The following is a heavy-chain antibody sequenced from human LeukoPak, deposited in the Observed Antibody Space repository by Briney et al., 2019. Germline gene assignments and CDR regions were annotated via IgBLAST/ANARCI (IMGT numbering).Heavy chain of an antibody. Sequence: GDLRLSCAASGFTFRSYSMHWMRQAPRKGVAGVSYMDSSDSSVHHADSVKGRFTISRDNAKTSLYLQMNSLRAEDTAVYYCARGDILTGPEHYYYYMDVWGKGTTVTISS. J-gene: IGHJ6*03. D-gene: IGHD3-9*01. CDR1: GFTFRSYS. CDR2: MDSSDSSV. CDR3: ARGDILTGPEHYYYYMDV. V-gene: IGHV3-48*01.